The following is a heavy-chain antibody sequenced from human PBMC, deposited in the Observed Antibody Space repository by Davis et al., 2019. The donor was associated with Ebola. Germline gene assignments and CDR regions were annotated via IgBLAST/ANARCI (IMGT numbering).Heavy chain of an antibody. CDR1: GGSFSGYY. V-gene: IGHV4-34*01. J-gene: IGHJ6*03. CDR3: ARERGYCSSTSCLYYYYYYMDV. CDR2: INHSGST. D-gene: IGHD2-2*01. Sequence: SETLSLTCAVYGGSFSGYYWSWIRQPPGKGLEWIGEINHSGSTNYNPSLKSRVTISVDTSKNQFSLKLSSVTAADTAVYYCARERGYCSSTSCLYYYYYYMDVWGKGTTVTVSS.